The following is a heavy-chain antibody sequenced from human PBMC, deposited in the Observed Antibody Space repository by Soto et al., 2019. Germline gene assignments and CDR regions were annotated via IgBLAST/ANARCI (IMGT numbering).Heavy chain of an antibody. CDR2: ISAYNGNT. D-gene: IGHD5-12*01. J-gene: IGHJ3*02. Sequence: ASVKVSYKASGYTFTSCGISWVRQAPGQGLEWMGWISAYNGNTNYAQKLQGRVTMTTDTSTSTAYMELRSLRSDDTAVYYCARGDIVATIGGGGAFDIWGQGTMVTVSS. CDR1: GYTFTSCG. V-gene: IGHV1-18*01. CDR3: ARGDIVATIGGGGAFDI.